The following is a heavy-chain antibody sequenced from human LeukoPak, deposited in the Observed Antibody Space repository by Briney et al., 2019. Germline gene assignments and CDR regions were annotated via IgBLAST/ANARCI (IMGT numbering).Heavy chain of an antibody. CDR3: ARGKPEYSSGWYYFDY. J-gene: IGHJ4*02. CDR2: ISSSSNYT. V-gene: IGHV3-11*06. Sequence: GGSLRLSCAASGFTFSDYYMSWIRQAPGKGLEWVSYISSSSNYTNYADSVKGRFTISRDNAKNSLYLQMNSLRAEDTAVYYCARGKPEYSSGWYYFDYWGQGTLVTVSS. CDR1: GFTFSDYY. D-gene: IGHD6-13*01.